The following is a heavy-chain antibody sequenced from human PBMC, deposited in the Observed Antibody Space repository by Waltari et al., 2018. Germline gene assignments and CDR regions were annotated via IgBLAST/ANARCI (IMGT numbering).Heavy chain of an antibody. J-gene: IGHJ4*02. CDR1: AFTVSHPA. CDR2: IWFDSSKK. CDR3: ARDPVGGRLGYCSGGTCFSFDN. D-gene: IGHD2-15*01. Sequence: VQLVQSGGGLVQPCESVRPSCAAPAFTVSHPAMTWVCPAPGKGLEFVAGIWFDSSKKYYGESVKGRFIISRDNSRNRLDLQMNSLKGEDTAVYYCARDPVGGRLGYCSGGTCFSFDNWGQGTLVTV. V-gene: IGHV3-33*08.